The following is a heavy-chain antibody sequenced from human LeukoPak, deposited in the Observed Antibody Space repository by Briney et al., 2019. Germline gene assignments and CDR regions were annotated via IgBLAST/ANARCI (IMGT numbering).Heavy chain of an antibody. CDR2: INCSGSI. J-gene: IGHJ4*02. CDR1: GGSVSSPAYF. D-gene: IGHD3-10*01. Sequence: SETLSLTCTVSGGSVSSPAYFWSWNRQPPGKGLEWIATINCSGSIYYNPSLKSRVTISLDTSENQFSLKLSSVTAADTAVYYCARYVVNGSGKCYFDYWGQGTLVTVSS. V-gene: IGHV4-39*01. CDR3: ARYVVNGSGKCYFDY.